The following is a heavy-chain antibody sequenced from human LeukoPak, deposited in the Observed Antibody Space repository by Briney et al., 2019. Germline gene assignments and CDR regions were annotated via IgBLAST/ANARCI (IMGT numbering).Heavy chain of an antibody. J-gene: IGHJ5*02. CDR2: IYTSGST. D-gene: IGHD4-17*01. Sequence: PSQTLSLTCTVSGASISSGTSYWSWIRQPAGKGLEWIGRIYTSGSTDYNPSLKSRVTISVDTSKNQFSLKLSSVTAADTAVYYCARLGDYGASLGPDEYNWFDPWGQGTLVTVSS. CDR3: ARLGDYGASLGPDEYNWFDP. CDR1: GASISSGTSY. V-gene: IGHV4-61*02.